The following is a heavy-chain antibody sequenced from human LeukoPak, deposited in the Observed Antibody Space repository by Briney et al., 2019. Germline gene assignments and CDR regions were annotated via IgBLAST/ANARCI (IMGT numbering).Heavy chain of an antibody. Sequence: GRSLRLSCAASGFTFSSYAMHWVRQAPGKGLEWVAVISYDGSNKYYADSVKGRFIISRDNSKNTLYLQMNSLRAEDTAVYYCARDFLVTRGKLDYWGQGTLVTVSS. CDR3: ARDFLVTRGKLDY. CDR2: ISYDGSNK. D-gene: IGHD2-21*02. J-gene: IGHJ4*02. CDR1: GFTFSSYA. V-gene: IGHV3-30-3*01.